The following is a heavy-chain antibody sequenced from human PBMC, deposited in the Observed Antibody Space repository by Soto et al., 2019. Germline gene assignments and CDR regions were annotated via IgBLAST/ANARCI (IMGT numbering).Heavy chain of an antibody. Sequence: EVQLVESGGGLVQPGGSLRLSCAASGFTVSSNYMTWVRQAPGKGLEWVSVIYSGGSTYYADSVKGRFTISRDNSKNTLYLQMNSLRVEDTAVYYCARGLRSYGYFDYWGQGTLVTVSS. CDR3: ARGLRSYGYFDY. V-gene: IGHV3-66*01. CDR1: GFTVSSNY. D-gene: IGHD5-18*01. CDR2: IYSGGST. J-gene: IGHJ4*02.